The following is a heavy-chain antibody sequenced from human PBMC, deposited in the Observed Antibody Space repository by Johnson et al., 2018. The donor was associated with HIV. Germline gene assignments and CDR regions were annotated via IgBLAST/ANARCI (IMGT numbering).Heavy chain of an antibody. J-gene: IGHJ3*01. V-gene: IGHV3-20*04. CDR2: VHWNGDGI. CDR3: ARGGAYSSSWFDAFDV. Sequence: VQLVESGGGLVQPGGSLRLSCVDSGVTFKDYGMSWVRQAPGKGLEWVAGVHWNGDGIGYADSVKGRFTISRDNTKNSLSLQMFSLRAEDTALYYCARGGAYSSSWFDAFDVWGQGTMVSVSS. D-gene: IGHD6-13*01. CDR1: GVTFKDYG.